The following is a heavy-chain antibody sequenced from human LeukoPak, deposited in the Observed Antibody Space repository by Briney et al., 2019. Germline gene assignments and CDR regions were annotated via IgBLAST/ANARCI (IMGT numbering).Heavy chain of an antibody. CDR2: INPNSGGT. J-gene: IGHJ4*02. CDR1: GYTFTGYY. Sequence: ASVKVSCKASGYTFTGYYMHWVRQAPGQGLEWMGWINPNSGGTNYAQKFQGRVTVTRDTSISTAYMELSRLRSDDTAVYYCARGLYSSGWYVSYWGQGTLVTVSS. CDR3: ARGLYSSGWYVSY. V-gene: IGHV1-2*02. D-gene: IGHD6-19*01.